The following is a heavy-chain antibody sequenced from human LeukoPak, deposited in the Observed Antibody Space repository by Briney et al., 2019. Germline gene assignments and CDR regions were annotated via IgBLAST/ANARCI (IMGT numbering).Heavy chain of an antibody. V-gene: IGHV3-43*02. CDR3: AKDISETDFWSDSQYGMDV. J-gene: IGHJ6*02. D-gene: IGHD3-3*01. CDR2: VSGDSRNT. Sequence: PGGSLRLSCAASGLTFDDFAMHWVRQAPGKGLEWVSLVSGDSRNTYYADSVKGRFTISGDNSKNSLYLQMNSLRTEDTALYYCAKDISETDFWSDSQYGMDVWGQGTTVTVSS. CDR1: GLTFDDFA.